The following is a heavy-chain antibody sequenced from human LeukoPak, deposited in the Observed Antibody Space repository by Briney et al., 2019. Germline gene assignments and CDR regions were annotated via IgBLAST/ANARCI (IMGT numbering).Heavy chain of an antibody. Sequence: PGGSLRLSCAASGFTFDDYAMHWVRQAPGKGLEWVSGISWNSGSIGYADSVKGRFTISRDNAKNSLYLQMNSLRAEDTALYYCAKDIHSGSYDYYHYYMDVWGKGTTVTVSS. CDR3: AKDIHSGSYDYYHYYMDV. V-gene: IGHV3-9*01. D-gene: IGHD1-26*01. CDR1: GFTFDDYA. CDR2: ISWNSGSI. J-gene: IGHJ6*03.